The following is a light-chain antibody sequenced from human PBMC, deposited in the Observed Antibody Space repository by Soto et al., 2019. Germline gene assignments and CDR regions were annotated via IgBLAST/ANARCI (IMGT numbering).Light chain of an antibody. CDR2: DVN. V-gene: IGLV2-14*01. CDR1: SSDIGGYDY. CDR3: TSYASGSSHVV. Sequence: QSALTQPASVSGSPGQSITLSCTGTSSDIGGYDYVSWYQRHPGKAPKLIMYDVNNRPSGVSNRVSGSKSGNTASLTISGLQAEDEADYHCTSYASGSSHVVFGGGTKLTVL. J-gene: IGLJ2*01.